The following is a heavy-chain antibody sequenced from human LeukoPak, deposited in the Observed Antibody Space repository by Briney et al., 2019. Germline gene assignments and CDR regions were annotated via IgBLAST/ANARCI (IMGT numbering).Heavy chain of an antibody. Sequence: GGSLRLSCVASGFTFGSYSVTWVRQAPGKGLEWVANIQPDGSQALYVDSVKGRFIISRDNSKKSLYLQMNSLRAEDTAVYYCTRDPLYGALDSWGQGTLVTVSS. D-gene: IGHD4-17*01. V-gene: IGHV3-7*01. CDR3: TRDPLYGALDS. J-gene: IGHJ4*02. CDR2: IQPDGSQA. CDR1: GFTFGSYS.